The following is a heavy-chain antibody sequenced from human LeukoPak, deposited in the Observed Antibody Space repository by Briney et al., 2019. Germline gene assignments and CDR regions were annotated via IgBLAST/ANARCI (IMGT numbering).Heavy chain of an antibody. CDR1: GGSISSGGYY. CDR2: IYHSGST. Sequence: SETLSLTCTVSGGSISSGGYYWSWIRQHPGKGLEWIGEIYHSGSTNYNPSLKSRVTISVDKSKNQFSLKLSSVTAADTAVYYCATKLRYYYDSSGYFDYWGQGTLVTVSS. CDR3: ATKLRYYYDSSGYFDY. V-gene: IGHV4-39*07. D-gene: IGHD3-22*01. J-gene: IGHJ4*02.